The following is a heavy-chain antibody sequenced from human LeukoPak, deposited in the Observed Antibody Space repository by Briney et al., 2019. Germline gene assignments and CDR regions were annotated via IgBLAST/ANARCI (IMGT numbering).Heavy chain of an antibody. CDR2: IYFSGNT. CDR3: AGSPRYCSSTTCSSPYNYAMDV. D-gene: IGHD2-2*01. V-gene: IGHV4-31*03. CDR1: GGSISGGAYY. Sequence: SETLSLTCTVSGGSISGGAYYWSWIRQHPEKGLEWIGYIYFSGNTYYNPSLKSRVTISVDTSKNQFSLKLSSVTATDTAVYYCAGSPRYCSSTTCSSPYNYAMDVWGQGTTVTVSS. J-gene: IGHJ6*02.